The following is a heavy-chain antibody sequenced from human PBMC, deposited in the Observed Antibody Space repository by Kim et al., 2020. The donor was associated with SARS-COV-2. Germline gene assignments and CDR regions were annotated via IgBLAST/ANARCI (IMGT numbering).Heavy chain of an antibody. V-gene: IGHV1-2*02. Sequence: VKVSCKASGYTFTGYYMHWVRQAPGQGLEWMGWINPNSGGTNYAQKFQGRVTMTRDTSISTAYMELSRLRSDDTAVYYCARLYDFWSGFDYWGQGTLVTVSS. CDR1: GYTFTGYY. D-gene: IGHD3-3*01. CDR2: INPNSGGT. CDR3: ARLYDFWSGFDY. J-gene: IGHJ4*02.